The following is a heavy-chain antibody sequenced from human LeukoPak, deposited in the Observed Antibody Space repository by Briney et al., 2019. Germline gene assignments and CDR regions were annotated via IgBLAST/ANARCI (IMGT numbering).Heavy chain of an antibody. CDR2: ISGSGGST. D-gene: IGHD6-13*01. Sequence: GGSLRLSCAASGFAFSSYAMSWVRQAPGKGLEWVSAISGSGGSTYYADSVKGRFTISRDNSKNTLYLQMNSLRAEDTAVYYCAKAIAAAGVYYFDYWGQGTLVTVSS. V-gene: IGHV3-23*01. CDR3: AKAIAAAGVYYFDY. CDR1: GFAFSSYA. J-gene: IGHJ4*02.